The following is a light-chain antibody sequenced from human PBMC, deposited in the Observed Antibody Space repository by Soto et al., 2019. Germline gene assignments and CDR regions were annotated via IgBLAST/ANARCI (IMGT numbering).Light chain of an antibody. CDR1: QTISSW. Sequence: DIQMTQCPWTLSGFVGDIVTITCPASQTISSWLAWYQQKPGKAPKLLIYKASTLKSGVPSRFSGSGSGTEFTLTISSLQPDDFATYYCQHYNSYSEAFGQGTKVDI. CDR3: QHYNSYSEA. V-gene: IGKV1-5*03. J-gene: IGKJ1*01. CDR2: KAS.